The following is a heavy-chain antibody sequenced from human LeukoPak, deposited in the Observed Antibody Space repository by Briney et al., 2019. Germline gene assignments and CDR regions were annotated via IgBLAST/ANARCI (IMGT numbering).Heavy chain of an antibody. CDR2: INHSGGT. D-gene: IGHD1-20*01. J-gene: IGHJ4*02. CDR3: ARVVITGTFRGYFDY. Sequence: SETLSLTCAVYGGSFIGYDWTWIRQPPGKGLEWIGEINHSGGTNYNPSLKSRVTISIDTSKNQFSLKLSSVTAADTAVYFCARVVITGTFRGYFDYWGQGTLVAVSS. CDR1: GGSFIGYD. V-gene: IGHV4-34*01.